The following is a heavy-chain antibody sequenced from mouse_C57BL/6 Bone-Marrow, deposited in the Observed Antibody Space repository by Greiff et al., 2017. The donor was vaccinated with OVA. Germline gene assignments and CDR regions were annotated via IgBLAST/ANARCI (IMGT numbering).Heavy chain of an antibody. CDR2: ISSGGSYT. D-gene: IGHD2-3*01. CDR3: ARLSDGYYYFDY. Sequence: EVQGVESGGDLVKPGGSLKLSCAASGFTFSSYGMSWVRQTPDKRLEWVATISSGGSYTYYPDSLKGRFTISRDNAKNTLYLQMSSLKSEDTAMDYCARLSDGYYYFDYWGQGTTLTVSS. CDR1: GFTFSSYG. J-gene: IGHJ2*01. V-gene: IGHV5-6*01.